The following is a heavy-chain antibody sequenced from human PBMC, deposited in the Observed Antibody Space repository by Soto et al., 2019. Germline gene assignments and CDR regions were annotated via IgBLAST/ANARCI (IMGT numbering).Heavy chain of an antibody. J-gene: IGHJ4*01. CDR2: IYYSGST. CDR3: ARARGGGGITYNYYSDY. CDR1: GGSISSGGYY. D-gene: IGHD3-16*01. V-gene: IGHV4-31*03. Sequence: TLSLTCTVSGGSISSGGYYWSWIRQQPGTGLEWIGYIYYSGSTYYNPSLKSRVTISVDTSKNQFSLKLSSVTAADTAVYYCARARGGGGITYNYYSDYWGHGTQVTVSS.